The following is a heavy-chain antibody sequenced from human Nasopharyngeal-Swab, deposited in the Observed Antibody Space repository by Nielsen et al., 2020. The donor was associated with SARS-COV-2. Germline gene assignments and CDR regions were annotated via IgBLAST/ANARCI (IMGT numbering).Heavy chain of an antibody. CDR1: GFTFDDYT. V-gene: IGHV3-43*01. J-gene: IGHJ4*02. CDR2: ISWDGGST. D-gene: IGHD4-23*01. Sequence: GGSLRLSCAASGFTFDDYTMHWVRQAPGKGLEWVSLISWDGGSTYYADSVKCRFTISRDNSKNSLYLQMNSLRTEDTALYYCAKGGYGGNSATYDYWGQGTLVTVSS. CDR3: AKGGYGGNSATYDY.